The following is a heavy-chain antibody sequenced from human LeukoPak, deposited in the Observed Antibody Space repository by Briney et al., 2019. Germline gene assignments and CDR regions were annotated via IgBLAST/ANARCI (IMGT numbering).Heavy chain of an antibody. D-gene: IGHD3-22*01. V-gene: IGHV3-30*18. Sequence: PGRSLRLSCAASGFTFSNHGMHWVRQAPGKGLEWVAVISFDGSIKYYADSVKGRITISRDNSENTVSLQMNSLRVEDTAVYYCAKDRYYESSGFYYGLDYWGQGTLVAVSS. J-gene: IGHJ4*02. CDR1: GFTFSNHG. CDR3: AKDRYYESSGFYYGLDY. CDR2: ISFDGSIK.